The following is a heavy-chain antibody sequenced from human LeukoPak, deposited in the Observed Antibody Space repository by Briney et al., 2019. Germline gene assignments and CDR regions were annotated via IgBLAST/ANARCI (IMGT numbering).Heavy chain of an antibody. CDR3: AKGPLGTHDY. CDR2: ISGSGGTT. D-gene: IGHD1-26*01. CDR1: GFTFSSYA. J-gene: IGHJ4*02. Sequence: GGSLRLSCAASGFTFSSYAISWVRQAPGKGLEWVSGISGSGGTTYYADSVKGRFTISRDNSKNTLYLQMNSLRADDTAVYYCAKGPLGTHDYWGQGTLVTVSS. V-gene: IGHV3-23*01.